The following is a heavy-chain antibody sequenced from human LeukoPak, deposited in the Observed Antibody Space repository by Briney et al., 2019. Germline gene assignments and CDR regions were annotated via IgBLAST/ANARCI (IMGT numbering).Heavy chain of an antibody. D-gene: IGHD3-10*01. Sequence: KSSETLSLTRAVYGGSFSGYYWSWIRQPPGKGLEWIGEINHSGSTNYNPSLKSRVTISVDTSKNQISLKLSSVTAADTAVYYCARGRGLLLWGQGTLVTVSS. CDR1: GGSFSGYY. CDR2: INHSGST. J-gene: IGHJ4*02. CDR3: ARGRGLLL. V-gene: IGHV4-34*01.